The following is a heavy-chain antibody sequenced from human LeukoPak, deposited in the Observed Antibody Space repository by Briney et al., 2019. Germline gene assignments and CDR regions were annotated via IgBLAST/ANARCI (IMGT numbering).Heavy chain of an antibody. Sequence: GGSLRLSCVASGFTFSTYEMNWVRQAPGKALEWISYISTSGSTIYSAGSVKGRFTISRDNAKNSLFLQMNSLRAEDTAVYYCVRWIASGSGIYWYFDVWGRGTLVTVSS. CDR1: GFTFSTYE. D-gene: IGHD1-26*01. CDR2: ISTSGSTI. V-gene: IGHV3-48*03. J-gene: IGHJ2*01. CDR3: VRWIASGSGIYWYFDV.